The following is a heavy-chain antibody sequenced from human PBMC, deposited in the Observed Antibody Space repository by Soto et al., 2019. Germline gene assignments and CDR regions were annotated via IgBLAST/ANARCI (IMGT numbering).Heavy chain of an antibody. V-gene: IGHV3-30*18. CDR2: ISYDGSNK. Sequence: GRPLRLSWAASGFTFSSFGMHWVRQAQNKGLERVAVISYDGSNKYYADSVKGRFTISRDNSKNTLYLQMNSLRAEDTAVYYCAKDGVVYCSSWYRLEYSYYGMDVWGQGTTVTVSS. CDR3: AKDGVVYCSSWYRLEYSYYGMDV. J-gene: IGHJ6*02. D-gene: IGHD6-13*01. CDR1: GFTFSSFG.